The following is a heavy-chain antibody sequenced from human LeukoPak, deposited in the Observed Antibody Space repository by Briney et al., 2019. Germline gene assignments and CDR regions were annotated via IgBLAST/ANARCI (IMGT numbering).Heavy chain of an antibody. CDR2: IYSSVST. Sequence: SETLSLTCTVSGGSISSNAYYWAWIRQPPGKGLEWIGSIYSSVSTYYNPSLKSRVTISVDTSKNQFSLKLSSVAAADTAVYYCAKNYGSGSYPHYFDYWGRGSLVTVSS. V-gene: IGHV4-39*01. J-gene: IGHJ4*02. CDR3: AKNYGSGSYPHYFDY. D-gene: IGHD3-10*01. CDR1: GGSISSNAYY.